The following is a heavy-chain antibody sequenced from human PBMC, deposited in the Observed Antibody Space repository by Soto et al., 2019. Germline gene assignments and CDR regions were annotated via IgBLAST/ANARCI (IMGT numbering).Heavy chain of an antibody. CDR2: IYYSGST. CDR1: GGSISSSSYY. CDR3: ARGVVATIFYYYYYMDV. Sequence: SETLSLTCTVSGGSISSSSYYWGWIRQPPGKGLEWIGSIYYSGSTYYNPSLKRRVTISVETSKNQFSLKLSSVTAADTAVYYCARGVVATIFYYYYYMDVWGKGTTVTVSS. J-gene: IGHJ6*03. D-gene: IGHD5-12*01. V-gene: IGHV4-39*01.